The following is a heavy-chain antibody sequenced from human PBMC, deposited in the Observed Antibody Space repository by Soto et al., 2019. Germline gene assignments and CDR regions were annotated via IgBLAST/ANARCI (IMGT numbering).Heavy chain of an antibody. Sequence: QLQLQESGPGLVKPSKTLSLTCTVSGGSILSTGYYWGWIRQPPGKGLEWIGSIYYSGRTYYNSSLKSRVTIDVDTSKNQFSLKLSSVTAADTAVYYCARLTIPPATYWGQGALVTVSS. V-gene: IGHV4-39*01. D-gene: IGHD2-2*01. J-gene: IGHJ4*02. CDR2: IYYSGRT. CDR1: GGSILSTGYY. CDR3: ARLTIPPATY.